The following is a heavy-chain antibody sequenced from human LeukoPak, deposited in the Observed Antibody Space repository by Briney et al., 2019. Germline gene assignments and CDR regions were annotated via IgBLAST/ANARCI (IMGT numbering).Heavy chain of an antibody. CDR1: SDSISSSSYL. Sequence: SETLSLTCSVSSDSISSSSYLWVWVRQPPGKGLEWIGDIYSNGHISYNPSLKSRAAISVDTSKNQFSLNLSSVTAADTAVYYCARRHYGSGNIDYWGQGTLVTVSS. J-gene: IGHJ4*02. V-gene: IGHV4-39*01. D-gene: IGHD3-10*01. CDR2: IYSNGHI. CDR3: ARRHYGSGNIDY.